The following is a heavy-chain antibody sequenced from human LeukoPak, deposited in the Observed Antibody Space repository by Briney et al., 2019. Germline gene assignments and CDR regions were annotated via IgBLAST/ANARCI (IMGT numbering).Heavy chain of an antibody. D-gene: IGHD3-10*01. J-gene: IGHJ4*02. Sequence: GGSLRLSCAASGFTFSSYAMSWVRQAPGKGLEWVSAISGSGGSTYYADSVKGRFTISRDNSRNTLYLQVNSLRAEDTALYYCAKDQTPYGSGSYSPIDYWGQGTLVTVSS. CDR3: AKDQTPYGSGSYSPIDY. CDR1: GFTFSSYA. V-gene: IGHV3-23*01. CDR2: ISGSGGST.